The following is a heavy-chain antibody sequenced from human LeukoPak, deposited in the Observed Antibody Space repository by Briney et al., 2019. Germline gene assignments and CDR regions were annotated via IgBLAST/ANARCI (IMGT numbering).Heavy chain of an antibody. CDR3: AKGLRYNWSYSALDY. D-gene: IGHD1-7*01. J-gene: IGHJ4*02. CDR1: GFTFSSYG. V-gene: IGHV3-30*18. CDR2: ISYDGSNK. Sequence: GGSLRLSCAASGFTFSSYGMHWVRQAPGKGLEWVAVISYDGSNKYYADSVKGRFTISRDNSKNTLYLQMNSLRAEDTAVYYCAKGLRYNWSYSALDYWGQGTLVTVSS.